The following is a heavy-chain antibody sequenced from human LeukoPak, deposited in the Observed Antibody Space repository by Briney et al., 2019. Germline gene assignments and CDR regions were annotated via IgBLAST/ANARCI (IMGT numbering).Heavy chain of an antibody. Sequence: GGSLRLSCAASGFTFSSYSMNWVRQAPGKGLEWVSSISSSSSYIYYADSVKGRFTISRDNAKNSLYLQMNSLRAEDTAVYYCAREGDSSGYLTNFDYWGQGTLVTVSS. CDR3: AREGDSSGYLTNFDY. CDR1: GFTFSSYS. CDR2: ISSSSSYI. V-gene: IGHV3-21*01. D-gene: IGHD3-22*01. J-gene: IGHJ4*02.